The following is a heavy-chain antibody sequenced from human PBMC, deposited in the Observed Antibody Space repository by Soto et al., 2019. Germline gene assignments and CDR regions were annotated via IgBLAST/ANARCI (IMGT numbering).Heavy chain of an antibody. V-gene: IGHV1-69*13. J-gene: IGHJ4*02. CDR2: IIPIFGTA. D-gene: IGHD6-13*01. Sequence: ASVKVSCKASGGTFSSYAISWVRQAPGQGLEWMGGIIPIFGTANYAQKFQGRVTITADESTSTAYMELSSLRSEDTAVYYCASRTSGHSSSWSLGGSFDYWGQGTLVTVSS. CDR3: ASRTSGHSSSWSLGGSFDY. CDR1: GGTFSSYA.